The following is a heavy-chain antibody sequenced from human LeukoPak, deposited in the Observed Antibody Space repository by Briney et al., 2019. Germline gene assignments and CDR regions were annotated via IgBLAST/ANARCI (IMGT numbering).Heavy chain of an antibody. CDR2: INHGGST. D-gene: IGHD2-2*01. CDR1: GGSFSGDF. CDR3: ARVKKYQLVLGPFDY. Sequence: PSDTLSLTCAVYGGSFSGDFWSWIRQSPGKGLDWIGEINHGGSTTYNPSLQSRVTMSVDTSTNQISLKMTSVTAADTAIYYCARVKKYQLVLGPFDYWGQGVRVTVSS. J-gene: IGHJ4*02. V-gene: IGHV4-34*01.